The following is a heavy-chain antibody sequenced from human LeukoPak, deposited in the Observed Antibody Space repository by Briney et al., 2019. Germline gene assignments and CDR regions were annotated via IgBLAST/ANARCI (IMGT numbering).Heavy chain of an antibody. CDR1: GGSFSGYY. V-gene: IGHV4-34*01. CDR2: INHTGST. D-gene: IGHD2-21*02. J-gene: IGHJ4*02. CDR3: ARDLSWVVTVFYFDY. Sequence: SETLSLTCAVYGGSFSGYYWSWIRQPPGKGLEWIGEINHTGSTNYNPSLKSRVTISLDTSKNQFSLKLSSVTAADTAVYYCARDLSWVVTVFYFDYWGQGTLVTVSS.